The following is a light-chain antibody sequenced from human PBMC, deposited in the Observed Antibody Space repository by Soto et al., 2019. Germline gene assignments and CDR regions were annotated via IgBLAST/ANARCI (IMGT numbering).Light chain of an antibody. J-gene: IGKJ1*01. CDR3: LPHNSYSWT. V-gene: IGKV1-17*01. Sequence: DIQMTQSPSSLSASVGDRVTITCRASHDIKNDLDWYQQKPGKGPKRLIYAASSLQSGVPSRFSGSGSGTEFTLTISSLQSEDFETYYCLPHNSYSWTFGQGTKVEIK. CDR2: AAS. CDR1: HDIKND.